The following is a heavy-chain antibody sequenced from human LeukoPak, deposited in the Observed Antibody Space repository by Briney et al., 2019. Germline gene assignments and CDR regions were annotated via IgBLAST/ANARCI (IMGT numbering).Heavy chain of an antibody. J-gene: IGHJ4*02. CDR3: VRGGWGSIFDY. CDR1: GFTFTNYW. V-gene: IGHV3-74*01. Sequence: PGGSLRLSCAASGFTFTNYWMHWVRQAPGKGLVWVSRIQGDGRTATHADSVKGRFTISRDNSKNTLYLQMDSLRADDTAVYYCVRGGWGSIFDYWGQGTLVTVSS. CDR2: IQGDGRTA. D-gene: IGHD3-16*01.